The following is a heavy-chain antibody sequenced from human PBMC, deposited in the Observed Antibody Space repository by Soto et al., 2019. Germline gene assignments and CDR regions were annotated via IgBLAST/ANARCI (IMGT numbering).Heavy chain of an antibody. CDR2: IGHSGDDT. CDR1: GFTFSNYA. V-gene: IGHV3-23*01. Sequence: EVQMLESGGDLVQPGGSLRLSCAASGFTFSNYAMSWVRQAPGKGLEWVSAIGHSGDDTNYADSVKGRFTISRDNSKNTLYLHMNSLRAEDTAVYYCAKDWPGTRTPGLDCWGQGTLVTVSS. J-gene: IGHJ4*02. D-gene: IGHD1-1*01. CDR3: AKDWPGTRTPGLDC.